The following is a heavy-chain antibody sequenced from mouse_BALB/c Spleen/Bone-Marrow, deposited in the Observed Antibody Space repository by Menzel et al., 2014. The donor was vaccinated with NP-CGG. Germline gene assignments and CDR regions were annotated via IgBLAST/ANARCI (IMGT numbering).Heavy chain of an antibody. J-gene: IGHJ2*01. V-gene: IGHV4-1*02. Sequence: DVHLVESGGGLVQPGGSLKLSCAASGFDFSRYWMSWVRQAPGKGLEWIGEINPDSRTINYSPSLKDKFIISRDNAKNTLYLRLNKVRSEDTALYYCARPDYYGYLNYWGQGTTPTVSS. CDR1: GFDFSRYW. CDR2: INPDSRTI. D-gene: IGHD1-1*01. CDR3: ARPDYYGYLNY.